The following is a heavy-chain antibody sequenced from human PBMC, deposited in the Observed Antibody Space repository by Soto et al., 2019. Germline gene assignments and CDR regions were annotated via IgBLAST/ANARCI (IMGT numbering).Heavy chain of an antibody. CDR2: ISGSGGTI. D-gene: IGHD6-19*01. V-gene: IGHV3-48*02. Sequence: EVQLVESGGGMVQPGGSLRVSCAASGFTLSSYSMHWVRQAPGKGREWVSYISGSGGTIYYADSVKGRFTISRDNAKNALSVQMNSLRDEDTAVYFCARETGLRSSGWSYYFDFWGQGTRVTVSS. J-gene: IGHJ4*02. CDR3: ARETGLRSSGWSYYFDF. CDR1: GFTLSSYS.